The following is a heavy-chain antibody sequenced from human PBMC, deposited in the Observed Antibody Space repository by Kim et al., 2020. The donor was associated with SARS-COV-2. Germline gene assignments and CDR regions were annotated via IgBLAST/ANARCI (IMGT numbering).Heavy chain of an antibody. Sequence: GGSLRLSCAASGFTFSDYYMSWIRQAPGKGLEWVSYISSSGSTIYYADSVKGRFTISRDNAKNSLYLQMNSLRAEDTAVYYCARNLGGQQLVTLGPQGFDYWGQGTLVTVSS. CDR3: ARNLGGQQLVTLGPQGFDY. V-gene: IGHV3-11*01. CDR2: ISSSGSTI. CDR1: GFTFSDYY. J-gene: IGHJ4*01. D-gene: IGHD6-13*01.